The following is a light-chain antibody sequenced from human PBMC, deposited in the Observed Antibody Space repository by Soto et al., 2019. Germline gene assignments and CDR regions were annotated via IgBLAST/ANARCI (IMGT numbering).Light chain of an antibody. CDR2: LGS. CDR1: QSLLNSNGYNF. V-gene: IGKV2-28*01. CDR3: IQALQAPLK. Sequence: DIVMTQSPLSLPVTPGEPASISCRSSQSLLNSNGYNFLDWYLQKPGQSPQLLVYLGSSQASGVPDRVSGSGSGRDFTLTTSRVEAEDVGFDYGIQALQAPLKFGQGTRVEI. J-gene: IGKJ1*01.